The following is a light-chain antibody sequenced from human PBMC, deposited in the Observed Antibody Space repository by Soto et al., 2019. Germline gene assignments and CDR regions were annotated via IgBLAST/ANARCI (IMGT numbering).Light chain of an antibody. V-gene: IGKV1-5*03. CDR1: QSVSGW. J-gene: IGKJ4*01. CDR3: QHYDTYPLT. CDR2: KAS. Sequence: DIQMTQSPSTLSASVGDRVTITCRASQSVSGWLAWYQQRPGKAPNLLVSKASSLESEVPSRFSGSGSGTEFTLTISSLQPDDFATYYSQHYDTYPLTFGGGTKVEIK.